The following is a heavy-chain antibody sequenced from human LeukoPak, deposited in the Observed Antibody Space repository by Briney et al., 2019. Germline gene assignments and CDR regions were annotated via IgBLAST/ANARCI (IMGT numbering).Heavy chain of an antibody. Sequence: PGGSLRLSCAASGFTFSSHAMSWVRQAPGKGLEWVSAISGSGGSTYYADSVKGRFTISRDNSKNTLYLQMNSLRAEDTAVYYCAKVIAGIAVAGTTFDYWGQGTLVTVSS. D-gene: IGHD6-19*01. CDR1: GFTFSSHA. J-gene: IGHJ4*02. V-gene: IGHV3-23*01. CDR3: AKVIAGIAVAGTTFDY. CDR2: ISGSGGST.